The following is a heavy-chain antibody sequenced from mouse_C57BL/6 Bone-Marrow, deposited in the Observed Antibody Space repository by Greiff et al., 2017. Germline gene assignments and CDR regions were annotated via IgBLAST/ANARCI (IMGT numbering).Heavy chain of an antibody. D-gene: IGHD3-3*01. CDR3: ARGGGQLYWYFDV. J-gene: IGHJ1*03. CDR1: GYAFSSSW. V-gene: IGHV1-82*01. CDR2: IYPGDGDT. Sequence: VQLQQSGPELVKPGASVKISCKASGYAFSSSWMNWVKQRPGKGLEWIGRIYPGDGDTNYNGKFKGKATLTADKSSSTAYMQLSSLTSEDSAVYFCARGGGQLYWYFDVWGTGTTVTVSS.